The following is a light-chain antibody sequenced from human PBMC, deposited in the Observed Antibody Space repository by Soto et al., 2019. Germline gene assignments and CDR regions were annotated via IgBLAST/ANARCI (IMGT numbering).Light chain of an antibody. CDR1: QSVSSY. J-gene: IGKJ1*01. Sequence: EMVMTQSPATLSVSPGERATLSCRASQSVSSYLAWYQQKPGQPPRLLIYVASTRAAGIPARFSGSGSGTEVPLPINRLQSEDFAVYYWQQYKDLPPRFRQGTKVEIK. CDR2: VAS. CDR3: QQYKDLPPR. V-gene: IGKV3-15*01.